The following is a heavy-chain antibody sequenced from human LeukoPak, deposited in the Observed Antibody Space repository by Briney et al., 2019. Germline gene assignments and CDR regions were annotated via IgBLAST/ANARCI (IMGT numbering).Heavy chain of an antibody. D-gene: IGHD3-3*01. CDR2: IIPIFGTA. CDR3: ARVAIFGVVIGYYYYMDV. J-gene: IGHJ6*03. Sequence: SVKVSCKASGGTLSRYAISWVRQAPGQGLEWMGGIIPIFGTANYAQKFQGRVTITADESTSAAYMELSSLRSEDTAVYYCARVAIFGVVIGYYYYMDVWGKGTTVTVSS. V-gene: IGHV1-69*13. CDR1: GGTLSRYA.